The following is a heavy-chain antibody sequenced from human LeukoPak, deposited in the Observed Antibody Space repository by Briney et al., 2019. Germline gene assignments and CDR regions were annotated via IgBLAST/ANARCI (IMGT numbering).Heavy chain of an antibody. J-gene: IGHJ4*02. CDR2: IYYSGST. Sequence: SETLSLTCTVSGGSISRHYWTWIRQPPGTEREGIGDIYYSGSTNYNPSLKSRVTISVDTSKKQFSLKLSSVNAADTAVYYCARQIGARGGGFDYWGQGTLVTVSS. V-gene: IGHV4-59*11. CDR1: GGSISRHY. CDR3: ARQIGARGGGFDY. D-gene: IGHD3-16*01.